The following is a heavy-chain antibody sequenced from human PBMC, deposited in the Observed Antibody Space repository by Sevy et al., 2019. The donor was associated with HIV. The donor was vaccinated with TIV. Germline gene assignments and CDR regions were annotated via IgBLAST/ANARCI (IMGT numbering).Heavy chain of an antibody. D-gene: IGHD4-17*01. CDR1: GFTFSSYA. Sequence: EGSLRLSCAASGFTFSSYAMSWVRQTPGKGLEWVSTISGSGVGTNYADSVKGRFTISRDNSKNTLYLQMNSLRAEDSAVYYCAKSTASYSGDYDYWGQGTLVTVSS. CDR3: AKSTASYSGDYDY. V-gene: IGHV3-23*01. J-gene: IGHJ4*02. CDR2: ISGSGVGT.